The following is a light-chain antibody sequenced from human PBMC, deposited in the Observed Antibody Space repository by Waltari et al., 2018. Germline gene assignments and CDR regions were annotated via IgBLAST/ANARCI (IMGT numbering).Light chain of an antibody. CDR2: SNH. CDR1: TSNIGTKT. V-gene: IGLV1-44*01. Sequence: QSVLTQPPSASGSPGQKVTISCSGSTSNIGTKTVNWYQQFPRTAPKGVIYSNHYWPSGVPDRFSGSKSGTSASLAISGLQSEDEADYYCASWDDSLNGWVFGGGTKLTVL. J-gene: IGLJ3*02. CDR3: ASWDDSLNGWV.